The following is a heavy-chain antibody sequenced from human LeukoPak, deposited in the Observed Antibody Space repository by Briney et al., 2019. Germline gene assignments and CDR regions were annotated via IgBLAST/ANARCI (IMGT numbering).Heavy chain of an antibody. Sequence: ASVKVSCKASGYTFTSYDINWVRQATGQGLEWMGWMNPNSGNTGYAQKFQGRVTITRNTSISTAYKELSSLRSEDTAVYYCARGYGYQLLDYYMDVWGKGTTVTVSS. CDR3: ARGYGYQLLDYYMDV. CDR2: MNPNSGNT. CDR1: GYTFTSYD. V-gene: IGHV1-8*03. D-gene: IGHD2-2*01. J-gene: IGHJ6*03.